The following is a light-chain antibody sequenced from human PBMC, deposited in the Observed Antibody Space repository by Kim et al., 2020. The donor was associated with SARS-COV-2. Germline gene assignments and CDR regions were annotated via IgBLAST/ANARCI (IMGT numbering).Light chain of an antibody. V-gene: IGKV3-20*01. CDR3: QQYGSSPPMYT. CDR1: QSVSSSY. CDR2: GAS. Sequence: PGERATLSCRASQSVSSSYLAWYQQKPGQATRLLIYGASSRATGIPDRFSGSGSGTDFTLTISRLEPEDFAVYYCQQYGSSPPMYTFGQGTKLEI. J-gene: IGKJ2*01.